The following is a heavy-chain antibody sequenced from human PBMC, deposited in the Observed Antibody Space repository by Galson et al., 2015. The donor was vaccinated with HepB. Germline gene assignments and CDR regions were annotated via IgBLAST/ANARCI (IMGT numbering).Heavy chain of an antibody. CDR2: IYPGDSDT. J-gene: IGHJ4*02. CDR3: ARLEALHGDYSLLSSLL. CDR1: GYSFTSYW. V-gene: IGHV5-51*01. D-gene: IGHD4-17*01. Sequence: QSGAEVKKPGESLKISCKGSGYSFTSYWIGWVRQMPGKGLEWMGIIYPGDSDTRYSPSFQGQVTISADKSISTAYLQWSSLKASDTAMYYCARLEALHGDYSLLSSLLWGQGTLVTVSS.